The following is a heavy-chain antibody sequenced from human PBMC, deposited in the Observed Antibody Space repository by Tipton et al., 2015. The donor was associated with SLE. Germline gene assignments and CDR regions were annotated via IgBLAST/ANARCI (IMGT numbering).Heavy chain of an antibody. CDR2: INHSGST. Sequence: GLVKPSETLSLTCAVYGGSFSGYYWSWIRQPPGKGLEWIGEINHSGSTNYNPSLKSRVTISVDTSKNQFSLKLSSVTAADTAVYYCAGSGEHYFDYWGQGTLVTVSS. V-gene: IGHV4-34*09. D-gene: IGHD3-3*01. CDR3: AGSGEHYFDY. J-gene: IGHJ4*02. CDR1: GGSFSGYY.